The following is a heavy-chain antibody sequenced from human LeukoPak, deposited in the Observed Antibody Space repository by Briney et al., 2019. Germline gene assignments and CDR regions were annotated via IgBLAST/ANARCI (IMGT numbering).Heavy chain of an antibody. CDR3: AELGITMIGGV. V-gene: IGHV3-21*01. Sequence: PGGSLRLSCAASGFTFSSYSMNWVGQAPGKGLEGVSSISNSGSSIDYADSVKGRFTISRDNAKNSLYLEMNSLRAEDTAVYYCAELGITMIGGVWGKGTTVTISS. D-gene: IGHD3-10*02. J-gene: IGHJ6*04. CDR1: GFTFSSYS. CDR2: ISNSGSSI.